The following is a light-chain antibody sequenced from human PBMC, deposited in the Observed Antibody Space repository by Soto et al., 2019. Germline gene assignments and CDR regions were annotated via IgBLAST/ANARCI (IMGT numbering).Light chain of an antibody. CDR2: DAS. CDR3: QQYNSYSPET. J-gene: IGKJ1*01. V-gene: IGKV1-5*01. CDR1: QSISKW. Sequence: DFQMTQSPSTLSASVGDRVTITCRASQSISKWLAWYQQKPGKAPNLLIYDASSLETGVPSRFSGSGPGTEFSLTITSLQPDDFATYYCQQYNSYSPETFGQGTKVDIK.